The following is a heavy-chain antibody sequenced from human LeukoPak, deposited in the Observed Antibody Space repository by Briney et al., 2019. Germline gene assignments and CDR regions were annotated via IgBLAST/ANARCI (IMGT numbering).Heavy chain of an antibody. D-gene: IGHD5-12*01. CDR3: AKDFGRSAYDRPFDY. V-gene: IGHV3-9*01. CDR2: ISWNSGSI. Sequence: GGSLRLSCAASGFTFDDYAMHWVRQAPGRGLEWVSGISWNSGSIAYADSVKGRFTISRDNAKNSLYLQMNSLRAEDTALYYCAKDFGRSAYDRPFDYWGQGTLVTVSS. CDR1: GFTFDDYA. J-gene: IGHJ4*02.